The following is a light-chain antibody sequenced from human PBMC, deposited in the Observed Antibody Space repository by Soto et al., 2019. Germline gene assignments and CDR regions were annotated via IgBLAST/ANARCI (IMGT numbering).Light chain of an antibody. J-gene: IGLJ3*02. CDR3: AAWDDSLNGWV. Sequence: QDVVTQPPSASGTPGQRVTISCSGSSSNIGSNTVNWYQQLPGTAPKLLIYSNNQRPSGVPDRFSGSKSGTSASLAISGLQSEDEADYYCAAWDDSLNGWVFGGGTKLTVL. V-gene: IGLV1-44*01. CDR2: SNN. CDR1: SSNIGSNT.